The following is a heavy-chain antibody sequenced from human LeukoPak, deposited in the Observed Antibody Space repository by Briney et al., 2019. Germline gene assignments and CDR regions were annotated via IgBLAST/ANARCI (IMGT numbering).Heavy chain of an antibody. Sequence: SETLSLICAVYGGSFNEYHWSWIRQTPGKGLEWIGEINHSGGSNYNPSLRSRVTMSVDTSQNQFSLKLSSVTAADTALYYCAGIPAPGHGFDPRGQGTLVTVSS. CDR3: AGIPAPGHGFDP. CDR1: GGSFNEYH. CDR2: INHSGGS. D-gene: IGHD6-13*01. V-gene: IGHV4-34*01. J-gene: IGHJ5*02.